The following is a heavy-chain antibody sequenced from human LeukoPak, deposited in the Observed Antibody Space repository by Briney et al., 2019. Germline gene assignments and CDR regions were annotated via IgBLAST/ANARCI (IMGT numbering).Heavy chain of an antibody. Sequence: GGSLRLSCAASGFTFSTYGMSWVRQAPGKGLECVSAISGSGGSTYYADSVKGRFTISRDNSKNTLYLQMNSLRAEDTAVYYCAKAQNIVVVVAATLDYWGQGTLVTVSS. D-gene: IGHD2-15*01. V-gene: IGHV3-23*01. CDR1: GFTFSTYG. CDR2: ISGSGGST. J-gene: IGHJ4*02. CDR3: AKAQNIVVVVAATLDY.